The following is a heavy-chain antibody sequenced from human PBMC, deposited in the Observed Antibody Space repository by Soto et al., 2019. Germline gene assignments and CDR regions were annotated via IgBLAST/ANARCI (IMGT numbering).Heavy chain of an antibody. D-gene: IGHD2-8*01. CDR2: ISSTSSYT. J-gene: IGHJ4*02. Sequence: QVHLVESGGGLVKPGGSLRLSCVASGFTFSDYYVSWIRQAPGKGLQWVSYISSTSSYTIYADSVKGRFTVSRDNVRNSLYLQMNSLGAEDTAVYYCARGGGGYCTNGVCAFDYWGQGTLVTVSS. CDR3: ARGGGGYCTNGVCAFDY. V-gene: IGHV3-11*06. CDR1: GFTFSDYY.